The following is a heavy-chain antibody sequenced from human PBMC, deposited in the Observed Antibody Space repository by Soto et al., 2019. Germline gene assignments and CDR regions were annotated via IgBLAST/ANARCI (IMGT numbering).Heavy chain of an antibody. D-gene: IGHD3-10*01. CDR2: ISSSSSYI. J-gene: IGHJ6*02. CDR1: GFTFSSYS. CDR3: ARVIPHYGSGSFYYYYYGMDV. Sequence: GGSLRLSCAASGFTFSSYSMNWVRQAPGKGLEWVSSISSSSSYIYYADSVKGRFTISRDNAKNSLYLQMNSLRAEDTAVYYCARVIPHYGSGSFYYYYYGMDVWGQGTTVTVSS. V-gene: IGHV3-21*01.